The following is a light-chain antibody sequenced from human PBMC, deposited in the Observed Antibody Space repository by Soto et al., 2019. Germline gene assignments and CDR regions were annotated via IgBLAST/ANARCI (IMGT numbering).Light chain of an antibody. J-gene: IGKJ1*01. CDR1: QGIRND. CDR2: AAS. V-gene: IGKV1-17*01. Sequence: DIQMTQFPSSLSASVGDRVTITCRASQGIRNDLGWYQQKPGKAPKRLIYAASSLQSGVPSRFSGSGSGTESPLTISSLQPEDSATFYCLHHSTYPLTFGQGTKVEIK. CDR3: LHHSTYPLT.